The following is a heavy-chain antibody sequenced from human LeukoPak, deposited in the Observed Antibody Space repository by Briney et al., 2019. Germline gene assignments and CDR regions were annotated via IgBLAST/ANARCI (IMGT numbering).Heavy chain of an antibody. Sequence: PGGSLRLSCGASGFTFDDYWMSWVRQAPGQGLEWVSGIIPSGGTTYYADSVKGRFTISRDNSQNTMYLQMNSLRAEDTALYFCAKDSGWILFDDWGQGTLVTVSS. CDR3: AKDSGWILFDD. V-gene: IGHV3-23*01. D-gene: IGHD2-2*03. CDR1: GFTFDDYW. CDR2: IIPSGGTT. J-gene: IGHJ4*02.